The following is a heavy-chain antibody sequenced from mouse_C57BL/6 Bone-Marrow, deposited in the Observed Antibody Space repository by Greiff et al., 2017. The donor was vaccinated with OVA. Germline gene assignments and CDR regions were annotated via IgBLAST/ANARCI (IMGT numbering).Heavy chain of an antibody. CDR3: ARPSDAMDY. Sequence: EVHLVESGGGLVQPGGSLKLSCAASGFTFSDYYMYWVRQTPEKRLEWVAYISNGGGSTYYPDTVKGRFTISRDNAKNTLYLQMSRLKSEDTAMYYCARPSDAMDYWGQGTSVTVSS. V-gene: IGHV5-12*01. D-gene: IGHD6-1*01. CDR2: ISNGGGST. J-gene: IGHJ4*01. CDR1: GFTFSDYY.